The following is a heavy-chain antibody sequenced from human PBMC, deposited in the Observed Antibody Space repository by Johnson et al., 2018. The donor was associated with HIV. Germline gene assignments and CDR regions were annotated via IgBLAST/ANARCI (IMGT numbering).Heavy chain of an antibody. CDR1: GFTFSSYA. V-gene: IGHV3-30*04. D-gene: IGHD6-6*01. Sequence: QVQLVESGGGVVQPGRSLRLSCAASGFTFSSYAMHWVRQAPGKGLEWVAVISYDGSNKYYADSVKGRLTISRDNSKNTLYLQMNSLRAEDTAVYYCANLEYNSTDAFDIWGKGTLVTVSS. CDR2: ISYDGSNK. CDR3: ANLEYNSTDAFDI. J-gene: IGHJ3*02.